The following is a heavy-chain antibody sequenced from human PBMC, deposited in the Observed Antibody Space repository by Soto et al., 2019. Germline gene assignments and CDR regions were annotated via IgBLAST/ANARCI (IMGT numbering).Heavy chain of an antibody. CDR1: GYTFTSYG. J-gene: IGHJ5*02. D-gene: IGHD3-22*01. CDR3: ARDARVVITSNWFDP. Sequence: ASVKVSCKASGYTFTSYGISWVRQAPGQGLEWMGWISAYNGNTNYAQKLQGRVTMTTDTSTSTAYMELRSLRSDDTAVYYCARDARVVITSNWFDPWGQGTLVTVSS. CDR2: ISAYNGNT. V-gene: IGHV1-18*01.